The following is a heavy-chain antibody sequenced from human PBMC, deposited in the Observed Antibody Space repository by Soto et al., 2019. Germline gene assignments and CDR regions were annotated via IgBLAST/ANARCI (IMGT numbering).Heavy chain of an antibody. D-gene: IGHD2-15*01. CDR3: ARKKYCSGGSCYGGFDP. V-gene: IGHV4-34*01. CDR2: INHSGST. CDR1: GGSFNGYY. J-gene: IGHJ5*02. Sequence: LSLTCAVYGGSFNGYYWSWIRQPPGKGLEWIGEINHSGSTNYNPSLKSRVTISVDTSKNQFSLKLSSVTAADTAVYYCARKKYCSGGSCYGGFDPWGQGTLVTVSS.